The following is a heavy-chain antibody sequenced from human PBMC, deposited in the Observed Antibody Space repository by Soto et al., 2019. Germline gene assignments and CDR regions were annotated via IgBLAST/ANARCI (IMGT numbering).Heavy chain of an antibody. V-gene: IGHV3-23*01. CDR1: GFTFSTYA. Sequence: GGSLRLSCAASGFTFSTYAMNWVRQAPGTGLEWVSSISGTSGGTYYADSVKGRFTISRDNSKNTLYLQMNSLRAEDTAVYFCAKNVAVAAPPPVSWGQGTLVTVSS. J-gene: IGHJ5*02. CDR2: ISGTSGGT. CDR3: AKNVAVAAPPPVS. D-gene: IGHD6-19*01.